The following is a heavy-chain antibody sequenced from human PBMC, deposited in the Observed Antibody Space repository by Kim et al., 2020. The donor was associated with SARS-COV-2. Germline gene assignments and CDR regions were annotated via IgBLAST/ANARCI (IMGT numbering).Heavy chain of an antibody. D-gene: IGHD3-22*01. CDR2: IKQDGSEE. J-gene: IGHJ4*02. V-gene: IGHV3-7*03. Sequence: GGSLRLSCADSGFTFSSYWMSWVRLAPGKGLEWVANIKQDGSEEFYVDSVKGRFTISRDNAKKSVYLQMNSLRAEDTAVYYCARVGQFFNSRGFYSMALDYWGLGTLVTVSS. CDR3: ARVGQFFNSRGFYSMALDY. CDR1: GFTFSSYW.